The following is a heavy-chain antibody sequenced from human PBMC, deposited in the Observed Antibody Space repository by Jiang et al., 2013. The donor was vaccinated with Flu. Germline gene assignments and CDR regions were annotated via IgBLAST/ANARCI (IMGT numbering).Heavy chain of an antibody. CDR1: GGTFSSYA. J-gene: IGHJ5*02. Sequence: SGAEVKKPGSSVKVSCKASGGTFSSYAISWVRQAPGQGLEWMGGIIPIFGTANYAQKFQGRVTITADESTSTAYTELSSLRSEDTAVYYCARAKPLLGWFDPWGQGTLVTVSS. CDR3: ARAKPLLGWFDP. V-gene: IGHV1-69*01. CDR2: IIPIFGTA.